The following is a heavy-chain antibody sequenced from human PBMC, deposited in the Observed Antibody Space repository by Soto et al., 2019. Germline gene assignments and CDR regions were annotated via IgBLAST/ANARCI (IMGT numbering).Heavy chain of an antibody. J-gene: IGHJ5*02. V-gene: IGHV1-2*06. CDR2: INPNCGAT. CDR1: GYAVTVDF. Sequence: SVKGSWKACGYAVTVDFGHCRRLASGQGLEWLGRINPNCGATNYARKFHARVTMTRATSINSAYMELSSLSSAATAIYYCANIPPTTDWFAPWGQRPLVPVSS. D-gene: IGHD1-26*01. CDR3: ANIPPTTDWFAP.